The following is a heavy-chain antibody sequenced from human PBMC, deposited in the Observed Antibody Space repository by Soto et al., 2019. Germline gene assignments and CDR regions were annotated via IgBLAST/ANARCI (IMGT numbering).Heavy chain of an antibody. CDR3: AKDPDSWPPVGAFHFDD. Sequence: HPGGSLRLSCAASGFTFSSYGMHWVRQAPGKGLEWVAVISYDGSNKYYADSVKGRFTISRDNSKNTLYLQMNSLRAEDTAVYYCAKDPDSWPPVGAFHFDDWGQGTLVTVSS. CDR1: GFTFSSYG. J-gene: IGHJ4*02. D-gene: IGHD1-26*01. CDR2: ISYDGSNK. V-gene: IGHV3-30*18.